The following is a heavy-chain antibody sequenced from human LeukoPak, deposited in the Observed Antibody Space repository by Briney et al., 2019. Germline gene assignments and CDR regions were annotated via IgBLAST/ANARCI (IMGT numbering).Heavy chain of an antibody. CDR3: ARGKDKTYYYDSSGFPLDY. CDR1: GYTFTSYG. CDR2: ISAYNGNT. Sequence: ASVKVSCKASGYTFTSYGISWVRQAPGQGLEWMGRISAYNGNTNYAQKLQGRVTMTTDTSTSTAYMELRSLRSDDTAVYYCARGKDKTYYYDSSGFPLDYWGQGTLVTVSS. D-gene: IGHD3-22*01. J-gene: IGHJ4*02. V-gene: IGHV1-18*01.